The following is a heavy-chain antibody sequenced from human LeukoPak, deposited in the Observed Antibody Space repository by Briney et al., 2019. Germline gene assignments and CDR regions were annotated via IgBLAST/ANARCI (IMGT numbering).Heavy chain of an antibody. CDR2: ISSSSSYI. Sequence: GGSLRLSCAASGFTVSSNYMSWVRQAPGKGLEWVSSISSSSSYIYYADSVKGRFTISRDNAKNSLYLQMNSLRAEDTAVYHCARDGDYGGNSDFDYWGQGTLVTVSS. CDR3: ARDGDYGGNSDFDY. D-gene: IGHD4-23*01. V-gene: IGHV3-21*01. J-gene: IGHJ4*02. CDR1: GFTVSSNY.